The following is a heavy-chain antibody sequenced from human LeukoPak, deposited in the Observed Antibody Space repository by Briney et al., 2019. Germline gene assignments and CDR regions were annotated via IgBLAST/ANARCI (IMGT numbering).Heavy chain of an antibody. Sequence: PGGSLRLSCAASGFTFSSYAMTWVRQTPEKGLAWVSDISGSGGTTYYADSVKGRFTISRDNFKNTLFLQMNSLRAEDTAVYYCAEQYSSGWLRIFDYWGQGTLVTVSS. CDR1: GFTFSSYA. CDR3: AEQYSSGWLRIFDY. D-gene: IGHD6-19*01. CDR2: ISGSGGTT. V-gene: IGHV3-23*01. J-gene: IGHJ4*02.